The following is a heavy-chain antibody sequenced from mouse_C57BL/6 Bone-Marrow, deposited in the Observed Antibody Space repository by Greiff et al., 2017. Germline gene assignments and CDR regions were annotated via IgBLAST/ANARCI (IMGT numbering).Heavy chain of an antibody. Sequence: EVKLQQSGAELVRPGASVKLSCTASGFNIKDDYMHWVKQRPEQGLEWIGWIDPENGDTEYASKFQGKATITADTSSNTAYLQLSSLTSEDTAVYYCTGVYDGYLYYFDYWGQGTTLTVSS. J-gene: IGHJ2*01. CDR2: IDPENGDT. V-gene: IGHV14-4*01. CDR1: GFNIKDDY. CDR3: TGVYDGYLYYFDY. D-gene: IGHD2-3*01.